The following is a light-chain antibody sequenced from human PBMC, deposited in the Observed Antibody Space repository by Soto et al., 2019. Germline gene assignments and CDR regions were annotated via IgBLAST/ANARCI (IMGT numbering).Light chain of an antibody. V-gene: IGKV1-9*01. CDR3: QQLNSYPALT. J-gene: IGKJ4*01. CDR2: AAS. CDR1: QGISSY. Sequence: DVRLTQSPSVLSASVGDRVTITCRASQGISSYLAWYQQKPGKAPKLLIYAASTLQSGVPSRFSGSGSGTEFTLTISSLQPEDFATYYCQQLNSYPALTFGGGTKV.